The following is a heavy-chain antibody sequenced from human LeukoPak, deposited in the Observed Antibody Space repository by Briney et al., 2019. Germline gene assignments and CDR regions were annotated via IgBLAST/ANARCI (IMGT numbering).Heavy chain of an antibody. J-gene: IGHJ4*02. CDR3: ARDGGYYYDSSGYFDY. V-gene: IGHV3-30*02. Sequence: GGSLRLSCAASGFTFSSYGMHWVRQAPGKGLEWVAFIRYDGSNKYYADSVKGRFTISRDNSKNTLYLQMNSLRAEDTAVYYCARDGGYYYDSSGYFDYWGQGTLVTVSS. D-gene: IGHD3-22*01. CDR1: GFTFSSYG. CDR2: IRYDGSNK.